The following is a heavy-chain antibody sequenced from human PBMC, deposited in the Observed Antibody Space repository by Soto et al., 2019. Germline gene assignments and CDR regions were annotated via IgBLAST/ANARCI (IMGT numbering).Heavy chain of an antibody. CDR2: LITSIDIV. CDR3: ARALIAFESPLLWQGIMSTDY. J-gene: IGHJ4*02. D-gene: IGHD3-16*01. V-gene: IGHV1-69*02. Sequence: QVQLVQSGAEVKKPGSSVKVSCKASGGDFIKHTISWLRQAPGHGLEWMGRLITSIDIVNYEQKFQGRVTITAYKSTETAYMDLTCLRFYDAAFYFCARALIAFESPLLWQGIMSTDYWGQVPLVTVSS. CDR1: GGDFIKHT.